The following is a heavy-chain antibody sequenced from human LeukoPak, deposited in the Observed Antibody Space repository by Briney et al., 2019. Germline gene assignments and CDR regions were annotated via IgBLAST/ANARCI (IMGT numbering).Heavy chain of an antibody. CDR2: IHPGDSET. J-gene: IGHJ4*02. Sequence: GESLKISCKASGYRFTSYWIGWVRQMPGKGLECMGIIHPGDSETRYSPSFQGQVTISADKSISTAYLQWSGLKASDTAMYYCARSDYDSSGYELDYWGQGTLVTVSS. CDR1: GYRFTSYW. V-gene: IGHV5-51*01. CDR3: ARSDYDSSGYELDY. D-gene: IGHD3-22*01.